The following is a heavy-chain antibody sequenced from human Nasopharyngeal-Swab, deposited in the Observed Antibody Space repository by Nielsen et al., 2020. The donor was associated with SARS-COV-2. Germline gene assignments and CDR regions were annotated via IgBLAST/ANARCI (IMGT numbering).Heavy chain of an antibody. CDR3: ARRYFDWSDY. CDR2: ISSSGSTI. V-gene: IGHV3-48*03. J-gene: IGHJ4*02. CDR1: GFPFVSYE. D-gene: IGHD3-9*01. Sequence: GESLKISCAASGFPFVSYEMNWVRQAPGKGLEWVSYISSSGSTIYYADSVKGRFTISRDNAKNSLYLQMNSLRAEDTAVYYCARRYFDWSDYWGQGTLVTVSS.